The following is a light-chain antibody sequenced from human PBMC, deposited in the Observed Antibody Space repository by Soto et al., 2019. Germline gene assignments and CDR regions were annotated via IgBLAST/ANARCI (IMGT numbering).Light chain of an antibody. V-gene: IGLV2-18*02. CDR3: SSYTSSSSLV. Sequence: QSALTQPPSVSGSPGQSVTISCTVTSTDVGSYNRVSWYQQSPGAAPKLLIYEVSNRPSGVSNRFSGSKSGNTASLTISGLQAEDEADYYCSSYTSSSSLVFGGGTKLTVL. CDR2: EVS. CDR1: STDVGSYNR. J-gene: IGLJ3*02.